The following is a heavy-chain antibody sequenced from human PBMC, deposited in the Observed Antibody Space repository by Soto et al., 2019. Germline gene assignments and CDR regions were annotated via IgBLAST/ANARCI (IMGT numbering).Heavy chain of an antibody. D-gene: IGHD1-26*01. J-gene: IGHJ4*02. CDR3: ARSLVGATDY. V-gene: IGHV4-38-2*01. Sequence: KPSETLSLTCAVSGYSISSGYYWGWIRQPPGKGLEWIGSIYHSGSTYYNPSLKSRVTISVDTSKNQFSLKLSSVTAADTAVYYCARSLVGATDYWGQGTLVTVSS. CDR2: IYHSGST. CDR1: GYSISSGYY.